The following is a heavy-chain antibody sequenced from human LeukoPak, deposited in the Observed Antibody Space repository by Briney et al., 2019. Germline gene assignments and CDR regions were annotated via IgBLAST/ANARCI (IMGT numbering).Heavy chain of an antibody. Sequence: SGPTLFEPPQTLTLTCTLSVSSIGTHGVGVGWIRQPPVKALEWVAISYRNGDNYYSPSLNSRSTITKDTSKNQVVLTLTNADPVDTATYYCAHSNYYDRGSWFGPWGQGTLVTVSS. J-gene: IGHJ5*02. CDR3: AHSNYYDRGSWFGP. V-gene: IGHV2-5*01. D-gene: IGHD3-22*01. CDR2: SYRNGDN. CDR1: VSSIGTHGVG.